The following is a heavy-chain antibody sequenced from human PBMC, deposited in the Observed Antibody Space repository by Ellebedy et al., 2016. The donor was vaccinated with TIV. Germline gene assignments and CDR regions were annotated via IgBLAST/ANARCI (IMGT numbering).Heavy chain of an antibody. D-gene: IGHD3-10*01. Sequence: GGSLRPSCVASGFTMSSYAVSWVRRAPGKGLEWVSGISGSGSTHYAESVKGRFTISRDDSKNTLYRQLDGLRADDTAIYYCAKGESLTTVVYYFYGLDVWGQGTTVTVSS. CDR3: AKGESLTTVVYYFYGLDV. CDR1: GFTMSSYA. V-gene: IGHV3-23*01. CDR2: ISGSGST. J-gene: IGHJ6*02.